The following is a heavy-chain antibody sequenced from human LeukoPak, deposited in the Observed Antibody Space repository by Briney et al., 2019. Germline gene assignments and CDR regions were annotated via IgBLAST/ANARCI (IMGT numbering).Heavy chain of an antibody. CDR2: ISSTSKFI. D-gene: IGHD6-6*01. CDR3: ARGALSGSWTFDY. J-gene: IGHJ4*02. Sequence: GGSLRLSCAASGFTFSHYAINWVRQAPGKGLEWVSYISSTSKFIYFADSVKGRFTIFKNNEKNSLTLQLNGLRAEAPVLYYCARGALSGSWTFDYWGQGTLVTVSS. V-gene: IGHV3-21*01. CDR1: GFTFSHYA.